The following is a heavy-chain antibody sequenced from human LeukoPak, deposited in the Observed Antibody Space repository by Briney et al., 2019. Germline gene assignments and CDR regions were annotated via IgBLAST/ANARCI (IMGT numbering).Heavy chain of an antibody. V-gene: IGHV3-23*01. CDR3: AKHYYYDSSGYFDY. D-gene: IGHD3-22*01. J-gene: IGHJ4*02. CDR2: NSGSGGST. Sequence: LAGGSLRLSCAASGFTFSSYVMSWVRQAPGKGLEWVSGNSGSGGSTHYADSVKGRFTISRDNSKNTLYLHMDSLRADDTAVYYCAKHYYYDSSGYFDYWGQGTLVTVSS. CDR1: GFTFSSYV.